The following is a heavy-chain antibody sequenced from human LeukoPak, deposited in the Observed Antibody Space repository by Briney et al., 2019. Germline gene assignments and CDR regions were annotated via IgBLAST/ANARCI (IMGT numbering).Heavy chain of an antibody. J-gene: IGHJ4*02. Sequence: PSETLSLTCTVSGGSISSYYWSWIRQPPGKGLEWIGYIYYSGSTNYNPSLKSRVTISVDTSKNQFSLKLSSVTAADTAVYYCARESPLIAVAGTYFDYWGQGTLVTVSS. CDR3: ARESPLIAVAGTYFDY. V-gene: IGHV4-59*01. D-gene: IGHD6-19*01. CDR1: GGSISSYY. CDR2: IYYSGST.